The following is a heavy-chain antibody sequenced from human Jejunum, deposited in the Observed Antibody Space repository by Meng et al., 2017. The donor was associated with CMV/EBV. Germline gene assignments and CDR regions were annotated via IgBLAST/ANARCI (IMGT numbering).Heavy chain of an antibody. CDR3: AKDAGSFLDYYFDF. CDR2: LNPYTGDT. CDR1: EYTFTDYY. J-gene: IGHJ4*02. V-gene: IGHV1-2*02. D-gene: IGHD3-10*01. Sequence: EYTFTDYYVHWVRQAPGQGLEWLGYLNPYTGDTNYAQKFQGRVSMTRDTPTNTAYMELTRLRSDDTALYYCAKDAGSFLDYYFDFWGQGTPVTVSS.